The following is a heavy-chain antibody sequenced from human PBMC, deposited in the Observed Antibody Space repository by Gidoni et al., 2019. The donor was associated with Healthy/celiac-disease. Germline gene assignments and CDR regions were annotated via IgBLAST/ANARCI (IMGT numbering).Heavy chain of an antibody. CDR3: ANGDY. CDR2: ISYDGSNK. J-gene: IGHJ4*02. Sequence: QVQLVESGGGVVQPVSSLTLSCAASGFTFSSYGMHWVRQAPGKGLEWVAVISYDGSNKYYADSGNGRFTISRDNSKNTLYLQMNSLRAEDTAVYYCANGDYWGQGTLVTVSS. V-gene: IGHV3-30*18. CDR1: GFTFSSYG.